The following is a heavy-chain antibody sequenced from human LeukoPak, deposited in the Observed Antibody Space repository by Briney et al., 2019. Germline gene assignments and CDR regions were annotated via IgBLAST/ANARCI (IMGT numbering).Heavy chain of an antibody. CDR3: ARLSVLDTAMVPCAY. J-gene: IGHJ4*02. V-gene: IGHV5-51*01. Sequence: GESLKISLKGPGYCFTSYWIGWVPQMPGKGLEWMGIIYPGDSDTRYRPPFQGQVTTSAHKSISTPYLQWSSLKASDTARYYCARLSVLDTAMVPCAYWGQGTLVTVSS. D-gene: IGHD5-18*01. CDR1: GYCFTSYW. CDR2: IYPGDSDT.